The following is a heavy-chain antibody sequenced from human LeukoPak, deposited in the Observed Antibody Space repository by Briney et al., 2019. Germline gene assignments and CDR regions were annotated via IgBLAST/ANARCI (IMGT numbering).Heavy chain of an antibody. Sequence: PGGSLRLSCATSGFTFSSYVMSWVRQAPGKVLEWVSSISASDVSTYYADSVKGRFTISRDNSKNTLYLQMNSLRAEDTAVYFCAKGDSGSHFDFWGQGTLVTVSS. CDR1: GFTFSSYV. J-gene: IGHJ4*02. CDR2: ISASDVST. D-gene: IGHD3-10*01. V-gene: IGHV3-23*01. CDR3: AKGDSGSHFDF.